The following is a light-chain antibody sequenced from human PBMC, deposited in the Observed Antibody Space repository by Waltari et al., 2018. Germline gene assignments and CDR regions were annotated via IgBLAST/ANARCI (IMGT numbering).Light chain of an antibody. V-gene: IGLV2-11*01. J-gene: IGLJ3*02. CDR1: SGDIGDHDR. CDR2: DVS. CDR3: CTYTGGYTWV. Sequence: QSALTQPRSVSGSPGQSVTISCTGTSGDIGDHDRVSWYQQPPGTAPKLMIYDVSKRPSGVPDRFSGSKSGYTASLTISGLQPDDDADYYCCTYTGGYTWVFGGGTKLTVL.